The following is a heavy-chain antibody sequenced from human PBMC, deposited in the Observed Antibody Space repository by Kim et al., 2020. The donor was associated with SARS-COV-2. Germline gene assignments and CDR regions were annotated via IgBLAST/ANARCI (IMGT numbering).Heavy chain of an antibody. D-gene: IGHD3-16*02. Sequence: NFAPKYRDRATMTNDTSTSTAHMDLRSLRSDDTAVYYCTRDSESGGGYLDYWGQGTLVTVSS. J-gene: IGHJ4*02. CDR3: TRDSESGGGYLDY. V-gene: IGHV1-18*01.